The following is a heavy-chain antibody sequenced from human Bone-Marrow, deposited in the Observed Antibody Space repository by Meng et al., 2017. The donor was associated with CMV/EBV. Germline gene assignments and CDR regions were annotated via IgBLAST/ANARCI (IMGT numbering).Heavy chain of an antibody. CDR1: GFTFSSYW. CDR3: AKARFRIQLLDV. Sequence: GESLKISCAASGFTFSSYWMHWVRQAPGKGLVWVSRINSDGSSTSYADSVKGRVTISRDNAKNTLYLQMNSLRAEDTAVYYCAKARFRIQLLDVWGQGTTVTVSS. J-gene: IGHJ6*02. V-gene: IGHV3-74*01. D-gene: IGHD5-18*01. CDR2: INSDGSST.